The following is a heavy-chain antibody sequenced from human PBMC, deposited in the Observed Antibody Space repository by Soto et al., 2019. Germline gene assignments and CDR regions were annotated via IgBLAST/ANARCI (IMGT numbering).Heavy chain of an antibody. V-gene: IGHV3-7*03. J-gene: IGHJ4*02. CDR3: ARAPDGSSTYYYFDN. D-gene: IGHD2-2*01. Sequence: PGGSLRLSCVASGFTFSNYWMSWVRQAPGKGLQWVANINRDGSEKYYVDSLKGRFTISRDNAENSLYLEMNTLRAEDTAVYYCARAPDGSSTYYYFDNRGQGTLVTVSS. CDR1: GFTFSNYW. CDR2: INRDGSEK.